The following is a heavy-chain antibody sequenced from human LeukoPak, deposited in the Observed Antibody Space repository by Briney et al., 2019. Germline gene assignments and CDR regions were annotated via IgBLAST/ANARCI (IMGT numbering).Heavy chain of an antibody. V-gene: IGHV4-61*02. Sequence: SETLSLTCTVSGGSISSGSYYWSWIRQPAGKGLEWIGRIYTSGSTNYNPSLKSRVTISADTSKNQFSLKLSSVTAADSAVYYCARRSPYSTGWSSYFDYWGQGALVTVSS. J-gene: IGHJ4*02. CDR1: GGSISSGSYY. CDR2: IYTSGST. D-gene: IGHD6-19*01. CDR3: ARRSPYSTGWSSYFDY.